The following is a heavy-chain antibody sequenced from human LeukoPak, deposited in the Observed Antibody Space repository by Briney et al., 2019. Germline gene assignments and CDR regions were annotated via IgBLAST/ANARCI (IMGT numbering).Heavy chain of an antibody. V-gene: IGHV3-23*01. CDR1: GFTFSNYA. CDR3: AKAIRVQGSSWFDY. CDR2: ITDNSDIT. Sequence: GGSLRLSCAASGFTFSNYAMSWVRQAPGKGLEWVSVITDNSDITGYADSVKGQFTVSRDNSKNTLYLQMNSLRAEDTAVYYCAKAIRVQGSSWFDYWGQGTLVTVSS. D-gene: IGHD6-13*01. J-gene: IGHJ4*02.